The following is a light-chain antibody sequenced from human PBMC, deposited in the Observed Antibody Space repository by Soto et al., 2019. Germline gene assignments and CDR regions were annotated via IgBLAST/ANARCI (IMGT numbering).Light chain of an antibody. J-gene: IGKJ1*01. V-gene: IGKV1-8*01. CDR2: AAS. Sequence: AIRMTQSPSSLSASTGDRVTITCRASQGISSYLACYQQKPGKAPKLLIYAASTLQSGVPSRFSGSGSGTDFTLTISCLQSEDFATYYCQQYYSYSWTFGQGTKVEIK. CDR3: QQYYSYSWT. CDR1: QGISSY.